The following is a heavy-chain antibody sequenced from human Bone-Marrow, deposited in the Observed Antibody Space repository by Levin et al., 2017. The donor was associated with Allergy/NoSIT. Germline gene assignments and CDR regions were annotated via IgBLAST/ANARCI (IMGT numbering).Heavy chain of an antibody. CDR2: IYYSGST. CDR1: GGSIGSRDYY. CDR3: ARAPYGDFPFDS. J-gene: IGHJ4*02. D-gene: IGHD4-17*01. Sequence: SQTLSLTCTVSGGSIGSRDYYWSWIRQPPGKGLEWIGYIYYSGSTYYNPSLESRVAISVDTSNNHFSLKLSSVTAADTAVYYCARAPYGDFPFDSWGQGTLVTVSS. V-gene: IGHV4-30-4*01.